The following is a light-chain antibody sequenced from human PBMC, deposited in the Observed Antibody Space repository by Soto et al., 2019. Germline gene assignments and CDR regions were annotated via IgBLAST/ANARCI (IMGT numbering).Light chain of an antibody. Sequence: EIVLTQSPATLSLSPGERATLSCRASQSVSSYLAWYQQKPGQAPRLLNYDASNRATGIPARFSGSGSGTDFTLTISSLGPEDFAVYYCQQRSNWPPITFGQGTRLEIK. CDR2: DAS. J-gene: IGKJ5*01. V-gene: IGKV3-11*01. CDR3: QQRSNWPPIT. CDR1: QSVSSY.